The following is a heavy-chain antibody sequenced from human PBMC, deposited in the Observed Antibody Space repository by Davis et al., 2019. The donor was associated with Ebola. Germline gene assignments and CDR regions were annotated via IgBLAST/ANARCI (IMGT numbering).Heavy chain of an antibody. CDR2: ISYDGSNK. D-gene: IGHD2-2*01. V-gene: IGHV3-30*03. CDR1: GFTFSSYG. Sequence: GGSLRLSCAASGFTFSSYGMHWVRQAPGKGLEWVAVISYDGSNKYYADSVKGRFTISRDNSKNTLYLQMNSLRAEDTAVYYCARTDCSSTSCYPGGDYDYWGQGTLVTVSS. CDR3: ARTDCSSTSCYPGGDYDY. J-gene: IGHJ4*02.